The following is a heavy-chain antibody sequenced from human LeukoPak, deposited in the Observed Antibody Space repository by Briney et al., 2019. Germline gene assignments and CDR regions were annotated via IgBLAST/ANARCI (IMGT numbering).Heavy chain of an antibody. Sequence: ASVKVSCKASGYTFTNYGISWVRQAPGQGLEWMGIINPSGGSTSYAQKFQGRVTMTRDMSTSTVYMELSSLRSEDTAVYYCATDYGGNSQHAFDIWGQGTMVTVSS. J-gene: IGHJ3*02. CDR2: INPSGGST. V-gene: IGHV1-46*01. CDR3: ATDYGGNSQHAFDI. CDR1: GYTFTNYG. D-gene: IGHD4-23*01.